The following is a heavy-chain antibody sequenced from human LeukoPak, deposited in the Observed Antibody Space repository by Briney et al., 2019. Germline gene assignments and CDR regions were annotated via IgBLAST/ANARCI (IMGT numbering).Heavy chain of an antibody. D-gene: IGHD3-10*01. CDR1: GGSFSAYY. CDR2: INHSGTT. Sequence: SETLSLTCAVDGGSFSAYYWSWIRQPPGKGLEWIGEINHSGTTIYNPSLKSRVTISVDTSKNQFSLKLSSVTAADTAVYYCARGLDGSYYYGSGSLNWFDPWGQGTLVTVSS. J-gene: IGHJ5*02. V-gene: IGHV4-34*01. CDR3: ARGLDGSYYYGSGSLNWFDP.